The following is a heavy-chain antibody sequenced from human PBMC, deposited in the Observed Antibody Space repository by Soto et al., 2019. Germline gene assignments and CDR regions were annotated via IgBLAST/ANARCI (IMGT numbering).Heavy chain of an antibody. CDR2: INPSGGSA. V-gene: IGHV1-46*01. J-gene: IGHJ4*02. D-gene: IGHD6-13*01. CDR3: TRGRGYSSGWYGY. CDR1: GYPFTTYW. Sequence: PGESLKISCQISGYPFTTYWIGWVRQMPGKGLGWMGIINPSGGSASYAQKFQGRVTMTRDTSTSTVYMELSSLRSEDTAVYYCTRGRGYSSGWYGYWGQGTLVTVSS.